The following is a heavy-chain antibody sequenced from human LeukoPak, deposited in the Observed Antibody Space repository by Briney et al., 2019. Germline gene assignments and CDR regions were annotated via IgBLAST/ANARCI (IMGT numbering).Heavy chain of an antibody. CDR2: IKQDGSQE. CDR3: ARGRYYSDTSGPYYFDS. CDR1: GFSFSSYW. J-gene: IGHJ4*02. V-gene: IGHV3-7*04. D-gene: IGHD3-22*01. Sequence: GGSLRLSCAASGFSFSSYWMSWVRQAPGKGLEWVANIKQDGSQEYYVGSVKGRLTISRDNAKNSLYLQMNSLRAEDTAVYYCARGRYYSDTSGPYYFDSWGQGTLVTVSP.